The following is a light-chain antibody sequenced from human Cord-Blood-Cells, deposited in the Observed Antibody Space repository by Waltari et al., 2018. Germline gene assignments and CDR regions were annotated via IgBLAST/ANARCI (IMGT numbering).Light chain of an antibody. J-gene: IGKJ4*01. CDR2: DAS. CDR3: QQYDNLPLT. V-gene: IGKV1-33*01. Sequence: DIQMTQSPSSLSASVGDRVTITCQASQDISNYLNWYQQKPGKAPKLLTYDASHLETGVPSRFSGIGSRTDFTFTISSLQPEDIATYYCQQYDNLPLTFGGGTKVEIK. CDR1: QDISNY.